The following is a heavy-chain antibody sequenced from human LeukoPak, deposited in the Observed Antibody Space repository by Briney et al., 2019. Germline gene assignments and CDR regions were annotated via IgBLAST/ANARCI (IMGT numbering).Heavy chain of an antibody. Sequence: ASVKVSCKASGYTFSGYYMHWVRQAPGQGLEWMGWINPNSGGTNYAQKFQGRVTMTEDTSTDTAYMELSSLRSEDTAVYYCATDPPGSTDRPMEDWGQGTLVTVSS. V-gene: IGHV1-2*02. CDR3: ATDPPGSTDRPMED. CDR1: GYTFSGYY. J-gene: IGHJ4*02. CDR2: INPNSGGT. D-gene: IGHD2-2*01.